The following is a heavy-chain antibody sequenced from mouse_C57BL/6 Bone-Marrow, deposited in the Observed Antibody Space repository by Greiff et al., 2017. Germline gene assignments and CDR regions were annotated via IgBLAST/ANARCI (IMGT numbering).Heavy chain of an antibody. CDR2: ISSGGSYT. Sequence: VQLKESGGDLVKPGGSLKLSCAASGFTFSSYGMSWIRQTPDKRLEWVATISSGGSYTYYPDSVKGRFTISRDNAKNTLYLQMSSLKSEDTAMYYCARRGTRGYYFDYWGQGTTLTVSS. J-gene: IGHJ2*01. CDR1: GFTFSSYG. D-gene: IGHD3-3*01. V-gene: IGHV5-6*02. CDR3: ARRGTRGYYFDY.